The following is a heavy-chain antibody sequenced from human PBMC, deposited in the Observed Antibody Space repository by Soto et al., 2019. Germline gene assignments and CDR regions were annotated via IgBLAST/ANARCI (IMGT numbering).Heavy chain of an antibody. CDR1: GFTVSAKY. CDR3: ARDPWAADY. D-gene: IGHD3-16*01. V-gene: IGHV3-66*01. Sequence: EVQLVESGGGLVQPGGSLRLSCAASGFTVSAKYRSWVRQAPGKGLGWVSVIYSGGSTFYADSVGGRFTISRDNSKNTVNLQMCSLRAEDTAVYYCARDPWAADYWGQGTLVTVSS. J-gene: IGHJ4*02. CDR2: IYSGGST.